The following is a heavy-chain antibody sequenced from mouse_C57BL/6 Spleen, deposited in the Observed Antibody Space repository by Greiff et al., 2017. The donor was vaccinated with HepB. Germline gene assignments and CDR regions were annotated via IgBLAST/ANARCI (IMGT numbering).Heavy chain of an antibody. D-gene: IGHD1-1*02. V-gene: IGHV1-15*01. CDR3: TSGIYLLAWFAY. J-gene: IGHJ3*01. CDR1: GYTFTAYE. CDR2: IDPETGGT. Sequence: QVQLKESGAELVRPGASVTLSCKASGYTFTAYEMHWVQQTPVHGLEWIGAIDPETGGTSYNQKFKGKAILTADKSSSTAYMVLRSLTSEDSAVYYCTSGIYLLAWFAYWGQGTLVTVSA.